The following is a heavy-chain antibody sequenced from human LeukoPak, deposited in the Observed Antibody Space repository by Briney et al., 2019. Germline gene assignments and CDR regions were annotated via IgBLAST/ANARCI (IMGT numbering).Heavy chain of an antibody. D-gene: IGHD5-18*01. CDR2: INHSGST. Sequence: SETLSLTCAVYGGSFSGYYWSWIRQPPGKGLEWIGEINHSGSTNYNPSLKSRVTISVDTSKNQFSLKLSSVTAADTAVYYCARELGYSYGRYFDYWGQRTLVTVSS. V-gene: IGHV4-34*01. CDR3: ARELGYSYGRYFDY. J-gene: IGHJ4*02. CDR1: GGSFSGYY.